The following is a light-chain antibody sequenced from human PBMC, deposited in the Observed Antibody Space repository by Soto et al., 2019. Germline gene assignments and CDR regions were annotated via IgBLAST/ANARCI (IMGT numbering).Light chain of an antibody. CDR3: KKSYRNNRT. CDR1: QNIGNY. Sequence: DIHLTQSPSSLSSSVGDRVTITCRTSQNIGNYLNWYQQKPGKAPNLLIYKASTLQSGVPSRFSGGGSGKDLTITISSLQPEDYETYYCKKSYRNNRTFGQGKKVDIK. J-gene: IGKJ1*01. CDR2: KAS. V-gene: IGKV1-39*01.